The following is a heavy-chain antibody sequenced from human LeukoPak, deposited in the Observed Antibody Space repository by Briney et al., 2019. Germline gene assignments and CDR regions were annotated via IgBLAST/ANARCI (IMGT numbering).Heavy chain of an antibody. J-gene: IGHJ4*02. V-gene: IGHV1-18*01. D-gene: IGHD2-21*02. Sequence: ASVTVSCKASGYTFTSYGISWVRQAPGQGLEWMGWISAYNGNTNYAQKLQGRVTMTTDTSTSTAYMELRSLRSDDTAVYYCARKGYCGGDCYSAFDYWGQGTLVTVSS. CDR1: GYTFTSYG. CDR2: ISAYNGNT. CDR3: ARKGYCGGDCYSAFDY.